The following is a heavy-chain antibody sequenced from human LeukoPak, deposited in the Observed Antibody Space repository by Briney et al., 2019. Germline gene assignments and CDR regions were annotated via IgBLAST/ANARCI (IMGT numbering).Heavy chain of an antibody. J-gene: IGHJ4*02. CDR1: GYTFTGYY. D-gene: IGHD2-2*02. CDR3: ARVRARPLPVGYCSSTSCYRGGLGY. CDR2: INPNSGGT. V-gene: IGHV1-2*02. Sequence: GASVKVSCTASGYTFTGYYMHWVRQAPGQGLEWMGGINPNSGGTNYAQKFQGRVTMTRDTSISTAYMELSRLRSDDTAVYYCARVRARPLPVGYCSSTSCYRGGLGYWGQGTLVTVSS.